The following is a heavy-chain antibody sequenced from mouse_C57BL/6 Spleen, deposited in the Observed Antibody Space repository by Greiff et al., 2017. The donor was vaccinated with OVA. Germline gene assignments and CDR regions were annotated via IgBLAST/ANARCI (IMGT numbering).Heavy chain of an antibody. CDR3: AFYDNYPSY. V-gene: IGHV14-2*01. Sequence: VQLQQSGAELVKPGASVKLSCTASGFNIKDYYMHWVKQRTEQGLEWIGRIDPDDGEPKYAPKFQGKATITADTSSNTSYLQLSSLTSEDTAVYYCAFYDNYPSYWGQGTLVTVSA. D-gene: IGHD2-1*01. CDR2: IDPDDGEP. J-gene: IGHJ3*01. CDR1: GFNIKDYY.